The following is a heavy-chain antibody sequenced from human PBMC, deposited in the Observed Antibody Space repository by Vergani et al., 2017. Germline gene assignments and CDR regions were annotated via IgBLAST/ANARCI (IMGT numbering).Heavy chain of an antibody. CDR3: ARDTDSSGYYFPENPYYFDY. V-gene: IGHV1-69*04. Sequence: QVQLVQSGAEVKKPGSSVKVSCKASGGTFSSYAISWVRQAPGQGLEWMGRIIPIPGIANYAQKFQGRVTITADKSTSTAYMELSSLRSEDTAVYYCARDTDSSGYYFPENPYYFDYWGQGTLVTVSS. J-gene: IGHJ4*02. D-gene: IGHD3-22*01. CDR1: GGTFSSYA. CDR2: IIPIPGIA.